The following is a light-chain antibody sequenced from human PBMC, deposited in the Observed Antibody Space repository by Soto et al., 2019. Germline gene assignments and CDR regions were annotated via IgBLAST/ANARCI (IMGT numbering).Light chain of an antibody. V-gene: IGKV3-20*01. CDR3: QQYGSSPRT. CDR2: GTS. J-gene: IGKJ1*01. CDR1: QSVSSNQ. Sequence: EIVLTQSPGTVSLSPGEGASLSCRASQSVSSNQIAWYQQRPGQTPRLLMYGTSSRAPGIPARFSGSGSGTDFTLTISRLEPEDFAVYYCQQYGSSPRTFGQGTKVDIK.